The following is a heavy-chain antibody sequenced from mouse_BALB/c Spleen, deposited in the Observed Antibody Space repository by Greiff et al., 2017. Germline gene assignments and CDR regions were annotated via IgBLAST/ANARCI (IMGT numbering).Heavy chain of an antibody. D-gene: IGHD1-1*01. CDR3: ARSVVAKDYAMDY. CDR1: GFTFSSFG. CDR2: ISSGSSTI. V-gene: IGHV5-17*02. Sequence: VQLKESGGGLVQPGGSRKLSCAASGFTFSSFGMHWVRQAPEKGLEWVAYISSGSSTIYYADTVMGRFTISRDNPKNTLFLQMTSLRSEDTAMYYCARSVVAKDYAMDYWGQGTSVTVSS. J-gene: IGHJ4*01.